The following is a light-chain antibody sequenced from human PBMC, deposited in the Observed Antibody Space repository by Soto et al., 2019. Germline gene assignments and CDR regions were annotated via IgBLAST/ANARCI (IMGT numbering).Light chain of an antibody. CDR3: QQSYSTPPWT. Sequence: DIQMTQSPATLSASVGDRVTITCRASQSVNKWLAWFQQKPGKVPKLLIYKASTLKSGVPSRFSGSGSGTDFTLTISSLQPEDFATYYCQQSYSTPPWTFGQGGNVDIK. CDR2: KAS. CDR1: QSVNKW. V-gene: IGKV1-5*03. J-gene: IGKJ1*01.